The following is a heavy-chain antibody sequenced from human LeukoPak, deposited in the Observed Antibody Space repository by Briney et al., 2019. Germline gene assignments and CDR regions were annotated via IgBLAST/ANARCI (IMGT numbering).Heavy chain of an antibody. Sequence: AESLKISCKGSGYSFTSYWIGWVRQLPGKGLQWMGTIYPGDSDTRYSPSFQGQVTISADKSISTAYLQWSSLKASDTAMYYCARQRYSYGLGGDYWGQGTLVTVSS. CDR1: GYSFTSYW. D-gene: IGHD5-18*01. J-gene: IGHJ4*02. CDR2: IYPGDSDT. V-gene: IGHV5-51*01. CDR3: ARQRYSYGLGGDY.